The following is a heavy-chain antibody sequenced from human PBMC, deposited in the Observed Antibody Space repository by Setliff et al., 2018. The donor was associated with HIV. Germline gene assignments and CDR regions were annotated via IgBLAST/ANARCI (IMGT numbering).Heavy chain of an antibody. CDR3: ASPDENNSGPDY. CDR2: IDPNTGAT. Sequence: GASVKVSCKPSGFTFTGYYLHWVRQAPGQGLEWMGWIDPNTGATNFEQKFQDRVSMTRDTSIPTVYMVLNRLRPGDTAVYYCASPDENNSGPDYWDQGTLVTVSS. D-gene: IGHD1-1*01. J-gene: IGHJ4*02. V-gene: IGHV1-2*02. CDR1: GFTFTGYY.